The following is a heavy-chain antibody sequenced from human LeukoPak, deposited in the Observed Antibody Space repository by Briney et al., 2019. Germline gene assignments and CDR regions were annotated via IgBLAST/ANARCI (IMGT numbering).Heavy chain of an antibody. D-gene: IGHD3-3*01. J-gene: IGHJ5*02. CDR3: AKGGGS. CDR2: ISWNSGSI. CDR1: GFTFDDYA. Sequence: GRSLRLSCAASGFTFDDYAMHWVRQAPGKGREWASGISWNSGSIGYADSVKGRFTISRDNAKNSLYLQMNSLRAEDTALYYCAKGGGSWGQGTLVTVSS. V-gene: IGHV3-9*01.